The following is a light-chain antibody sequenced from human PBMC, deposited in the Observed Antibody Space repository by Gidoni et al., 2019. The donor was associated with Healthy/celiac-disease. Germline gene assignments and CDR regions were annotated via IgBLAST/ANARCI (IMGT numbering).Light chain of an antibody. CDR3: MQALQTPPYT. CDR1: QSLLHSNGYNY. J-gene: IGKJ2*01. V-gene: IGKV2-28*01. Sequence: ILVTQSPLSLPVTPGEPAYISCRSSQSLLHSNGYNYLDWYLQKPGQSPQHLIHSGSNRASGVPDRFSGSGAGTEFTLKISRVEDEDVGVYYCMQALQTPPYTFGQGTKLEIK. CDR2: SGS.